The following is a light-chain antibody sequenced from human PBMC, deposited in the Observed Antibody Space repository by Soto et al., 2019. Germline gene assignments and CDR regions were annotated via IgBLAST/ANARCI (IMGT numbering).Light chain of an antibody. CDR1: QSLLHITGETF. J-gene: IGKJ5*01. V-gene: IGKV2D-29*02. Sequence: DVVMTQTPLSMSVAPGQPASISCKSSQSLLHITGETFLFWYLQKPGQSPQLLIYEVSTRVSGVPDRFSGSGSGTDFTLEISRVETDDVGIYYCMQSTQRPPTFGQGTRLGI. CDR2: EVS. CDR3: MQSTQRPPT.